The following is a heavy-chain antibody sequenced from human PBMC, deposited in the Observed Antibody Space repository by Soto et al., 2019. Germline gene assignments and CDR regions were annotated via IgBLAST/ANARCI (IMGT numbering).Heavy chain of an antibody. Sequence: GGSLRLSCAASGFTFSSYAMSWVRQAPGKGLEWVSLISGSGGGTYYADSVKGRFTISRDNSKNTLYLQMNSLRAEDTAVFYCAKHLSSGSPDYWGQGTLVTVSS. CDR2: ISGSGGGT. D-gene: IGHD2-15*01. CDR1: GFTFSSYA. V-gene: IGHV3-23*01. J-gene: IGHJ4*02. CDR3: AKHLSSGSPDY.